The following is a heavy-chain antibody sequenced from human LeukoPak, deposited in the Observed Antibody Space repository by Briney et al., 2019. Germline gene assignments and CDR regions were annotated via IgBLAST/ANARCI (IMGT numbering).Heavy chain of an antibody. D-gene: IGHD5-12*01. CDR2: ISGSGGST. CDR1: GFTFSNYA. CDR3: VKDRWLQYYFDY. Sequence: GGSLRLSCAASGFTFSNYAVTWVRQAPGKGLEWVSAISGSGGSTYYADSVKGRFTISRDNSKNTLYLQMNSLRAEDTAVYYCVKDRWLQYYFDYWGQGTLVTVSS. J-gene: IGHJ4*02. V-gene: IGHV3-23*01.